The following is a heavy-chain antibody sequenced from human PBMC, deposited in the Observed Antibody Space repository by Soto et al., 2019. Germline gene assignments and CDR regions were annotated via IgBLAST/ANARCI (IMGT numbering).Heavy chain of an antibody. CDR2: IIPILGIA. CDR3: ARGPYSSSWYYYYMDV. V-gene: IGHV1-69*02. CDR1: GGTFSSYT. Sequence: SVKVSCKASGGTFSSYTISWVRQAPGQGLEWMGRIIPILGIANYAQKFQGRVTITADKSTSTAYMELSSLRSEDTAVYYCARGPYSSSWYYYYMDVWGKGTTVTVSS. J-gene: IGHJ6*03. D-gene: IGHD6-6*01.